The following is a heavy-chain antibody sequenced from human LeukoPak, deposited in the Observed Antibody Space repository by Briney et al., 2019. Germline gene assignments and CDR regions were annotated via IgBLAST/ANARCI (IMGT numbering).Heavy chain of an antibody. CDR1: GIAVSTDY. V-gene: IGHV3-66*01. Sequence: PGGSLRLYCIASGIAVSTDYITWVRQAPGKGLEWVSIIYSEGSTYYADSVKGRFTISRDISKNTVTLQMNSLGAEDTAVYYCARDRFNGMDVWGQGTTVTVSS. D-gene: IGHD3-3*01. CDR2: IYSEGST. CDR3: ARDRFNGMDV. J-gene: IGHJ6*02.